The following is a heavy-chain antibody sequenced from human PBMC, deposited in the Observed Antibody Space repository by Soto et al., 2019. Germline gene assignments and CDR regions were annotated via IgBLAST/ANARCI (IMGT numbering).Heavy chain of an antibody. CDR3: VRGILS. CDR1: GGSISSGGYY. V-gene: IGHV4-31*03. D-gene: IGHD3-3*02. CDR2: IYHSGST. J-gene: IGHJ1*01. Sequence: QVQLQESGPGLVKASQTLSLTCNVSGGSISSGGYYWTWIRQHPGKGLEWIGNIYHSGSTFYNQSLKSRVSISVDTSKNQFSLKLSSVTAADTAVFFCVRGILSWGQGTLVTVSS.